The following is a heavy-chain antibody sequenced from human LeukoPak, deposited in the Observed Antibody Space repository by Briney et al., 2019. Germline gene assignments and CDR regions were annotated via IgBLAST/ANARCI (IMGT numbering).Heavy chain of an antibody. Sequence: PGGSLRLSCAASGFTFSSYGMHWVRQAPGKGLEWVAFIRYDASSEYYADSVKGRFTISRDSSKNTLYLQMNSLRAEDTAVYYCAKDEKDGSNGHYYFDYWGQGTLVTVSS. CDR2: IRYDASSE. CDR1: GFTFSSYG. J-gene: IGHJ4*02. D-gene: IGHD3-10*01. V-gene: IGHV3-30*02. CDR3: AKDEKDGSNGHYYFDY.